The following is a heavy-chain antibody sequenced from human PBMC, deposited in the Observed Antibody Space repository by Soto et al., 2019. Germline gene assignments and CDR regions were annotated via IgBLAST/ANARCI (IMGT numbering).Heavy chain of an antibody. J-gene: IGHJ6*03. CDR3: ARGPYYYYYMNV. V-gene: IGHV1-8*01. Sequence: QVPLVQSGAEVKKPGASVKVSCKASGYTFTSYDINWVRQATGQGLEWMGWMNPNSGNTGYAQKFQGRVTMTRNTSISTADMELNTLRSEDTAVYYCARGPYYYYYMNVWGKGTTVTVSS. CDR1: GYTFTSYD. CDR2: MNPNSGNT.